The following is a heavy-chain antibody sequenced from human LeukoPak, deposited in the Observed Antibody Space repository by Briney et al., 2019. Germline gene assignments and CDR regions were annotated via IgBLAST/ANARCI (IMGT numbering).Heavy chain of an antibody. CDR3: GIRDTSDYYVF. J-gene: IGHJ4*02. V-gene: IGHV3-23*01. D-gene: IGHD3-22*01. Sequence: GGSLRLSCTGSGFTFRTYAFSWVRQAPGKGLEWVSATGSNGVTYYADSVKGRFTIPRDNSKNALYLQMNGLRADDTAVYYCGIRDTSDYYVFWGQGTLVTVSS. CDR1: GFTFRTYA. CDR2: TGSNGVT.